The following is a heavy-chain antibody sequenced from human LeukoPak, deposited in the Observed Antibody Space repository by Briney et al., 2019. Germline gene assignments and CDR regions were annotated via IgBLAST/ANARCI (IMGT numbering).Heavy chain of an antibody. CDR2: IKQDGSEK. V-gene: IGHV3-7*01. CDR3: ARDQLLWFGDPTPPPWFDP. D-gene: IGHD3-10*01. CDR1: GFTFSSYW. Sequence: PGGSLRLSCAASGFTFSSYWMSWVRQAPGKGLEWVANIKQDGSEKYYVDSVKGRFTISRDNAKNSLYLQMNSLRAEDTAVYYCARDQLLWFGDPTPPPWFDPWGQGTLVTVSS. J-gene: IGHJ5*02.